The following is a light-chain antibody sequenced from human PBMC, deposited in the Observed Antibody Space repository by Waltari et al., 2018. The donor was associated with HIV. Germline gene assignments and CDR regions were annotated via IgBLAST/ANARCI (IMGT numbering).Light chain of an antibody. J-gene: IGLJ1*01. CDR1: RVDIGTSKY. V-gene: IGLV2-14*03. Sequence: QSALTQPASVSGSPGQPIAISCTGTRVDIGTSKYASWYQQHTGKVPKLIIYDVNVRPSGVSDRFSGSKSGNTATLTISGLHSDDEADYYCCSYTVNSTGVFGAGTKITV. CDR2: DVN. CDR3: CSYTVNSTGV.